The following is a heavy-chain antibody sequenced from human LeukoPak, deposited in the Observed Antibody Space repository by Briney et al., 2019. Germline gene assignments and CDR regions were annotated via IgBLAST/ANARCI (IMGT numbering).Heavy chain of an antibody. CDR1: GGSFSGYY. V-gene: IGHV4-34*01. Sequence: SETLSLTCAVYGGSFSGYYWSWIRQPPGKGLEWIGEINHSGSTNYNPSLKSRATISVDTSKNQFSLELSSVTAADTAVYYCARAPSIGSSGYYYYYYYMDVWGKGTTVTISS. D-gene: IGHD3-22*01. CDR2: INHSGST. CDR3: ARAPSIGSSGYYYYYYYMDV. J-gene: IGHJ6*03.